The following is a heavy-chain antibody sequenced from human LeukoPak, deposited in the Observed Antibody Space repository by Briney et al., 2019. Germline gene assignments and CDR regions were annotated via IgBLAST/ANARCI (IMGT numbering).Heavy chain of an antibody. CDR2: ISGSGDST. V-gene: IGHV3-23*01. CDR3: AKARGYSSSSENNWFDP. CDR1: GFTFSSYA. J-gene: IGHJ5*02. D-gene: IGHD6-6*01. Sequence: GGSLRLSCAASGFTFSSYAMNWIRQVPGKGLEWVSAISGSGDSTYYGDSVKGRFTISRDNSKSTLYLQMNSLRAEDTALYYCAKARGYSSSSENNWFDPWGEGTLVTVSS.